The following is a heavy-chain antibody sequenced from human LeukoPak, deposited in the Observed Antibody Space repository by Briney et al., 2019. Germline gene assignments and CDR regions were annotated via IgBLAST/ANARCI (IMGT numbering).Heavy chain of an antibody. Sequence: GRSLRLSCAASGFTFDDYATHWVRQAPGKGLEWVSGISWNSGSIGYADSVKGRFTISRDNAKNSLYLQMNSLRAEDTALYYCARDYYGSGGSDYWGQGTLVTVSS. CDR1: GFTFDDYA. V-gene: IGHV3-9*01. CDR3: ARDYYGSGGSDY. CDR2: ISWNSGSI. D-gene: IGHD3-10*01. J-gene: IGHJ4*02.